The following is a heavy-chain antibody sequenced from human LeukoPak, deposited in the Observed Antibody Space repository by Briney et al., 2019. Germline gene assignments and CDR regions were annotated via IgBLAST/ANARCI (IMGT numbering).Heavy chain of an antibody. J-gene: IGHJ3*02. D-gene: IGHD2-15*01. Sequence: GASVTVSFKASGYTFTGYYMHWVRQAPGQGLEWMGWINPNSGGTNYAQKFQGWVTMTRDTSISTAYMELSRLRSDDTAVYYCARHCSGGSCPHDAFDIWGQGTMVTVSS. V-gene: IGHV1-2*04. CDR2: INPNSGGT. CDR1: GYTFTGYY. CDR3: ARHCSGGSCPHDAFDI.